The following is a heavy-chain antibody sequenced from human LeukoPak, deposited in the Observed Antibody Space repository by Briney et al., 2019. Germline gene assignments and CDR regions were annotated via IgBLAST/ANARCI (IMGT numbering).Heavy chain of an antibody. V-gene: IGHV3-74*01. D-gene: IGHD6-13*01. CDR1: GFTFSTYW. Sequence: GGSLRLSCAASGFTFSTYWMHWVRQVPGKGLVCVSRINSDGSYTTYADSVKGRFTISRDDSKDTLYLQMNSLKTEDTAVYYCTKYSSSSFFDYWGQGTLVTVSS. CDR3: TKYSSSSFFDY. CDR2: INSDGSYT. J-gene: IGHJ4*02.